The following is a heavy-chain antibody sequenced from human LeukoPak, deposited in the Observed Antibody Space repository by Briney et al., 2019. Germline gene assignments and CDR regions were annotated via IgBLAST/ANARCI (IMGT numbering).Heavy chain of an antibody. Sequence: SETLSHTCTVSGGSISSSSYYWGWIRQPPGKGLEWIGSIYYSGSTYYNPSLKSRVTISVDTSKNQFSLKLSSVTAADTAVYYCARHSDPYCYDSSGYYSYCFDYWGQGTLVTVSS. CDR3: ARHSDPYCYDSSGYYSYCFDY. J-gene: IGHJ4*02. CDR2: IYYSGST. D-gene: IGHD3-22*01. V-gene: IGHV4-39*01. CDR1: GGSISSSSYY.